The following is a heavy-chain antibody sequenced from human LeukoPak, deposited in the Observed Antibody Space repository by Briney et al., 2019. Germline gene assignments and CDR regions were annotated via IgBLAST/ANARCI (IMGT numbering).Heavy chain of an antibody. Sequence: ASVKVSRKASGYTFTSYYMHWVRQAPGQGLEWMGIINPSGGSTSNAQKFQGRVTMNSDTSTSTVYMELSSLRSEDTVVYYCARTGWEYCSGGSCYSGVYYFDYWGQGTLVTVSS. CDR2: INPSGGST. CDR1: GYTFTSYY. J-gene: IGHJ4*02. D-gene: IGHD2-15*01. CDR3: ARTGWEYCSGGSCYSGVYYFDY. V-gene: IGHV1-46*01.